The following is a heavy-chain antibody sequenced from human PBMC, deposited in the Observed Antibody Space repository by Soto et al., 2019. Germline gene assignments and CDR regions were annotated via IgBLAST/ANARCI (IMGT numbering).Heavy chain of an antibody. CDR1: GFRFSSFA. CDR3: AKEPYSGYDWARFDY. Sequence: EVQLLESGGGLVQPGGSPRLSCAASGFRFSSFAMSWIRQAPGKGLEWVSTISGSGDTTYYADSVKGRFTISRDNSKNTLYVQMNSLRAEDTAVYYCAKEPYSGYDWARFDYWGQGTLVTVSS. CDR2: ISGSGDTT. D-gene: IGHD5-12*01. V-gene: IGHV3-23*01. J-gene: IGHJ4*02.